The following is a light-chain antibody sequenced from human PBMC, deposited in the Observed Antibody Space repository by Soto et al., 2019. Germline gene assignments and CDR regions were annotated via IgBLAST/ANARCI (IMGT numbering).Light chain of an antibody. CDR2: EVS. CDR1: SSDVGGYNY. Sequence: QSALTQPASVSGSPGQSITISCTGTSSDVGGYNYVSWYQQHPGKAPKLMIYEVSNRPSGVSNRFSGSKSGTSASLAITGLQAEDEADYHCQSYDGTLSGSYVFGVGTKV. J-gene: IGLJ1*01. V-gene: IGLV2-14*01. CDR3: QSYDGTLSGSYV.